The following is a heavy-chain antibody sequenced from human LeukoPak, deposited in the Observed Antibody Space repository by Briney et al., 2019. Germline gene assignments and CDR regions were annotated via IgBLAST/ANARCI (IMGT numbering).Heavy chain of an antibody. CDR3: AKQTRYDSPAGGRGFDY. D-gene: IGHD3-22*01. V-gene: IGHV3-23*01. J-gene: IGHJ4*02. CDR2: ISGSGGST. Sequence: GGSLRLSCAASEFTFSSYAMSWVRQAPGKGLAWVSAISGSGGSTYYADSVKGRFTISRDNSKNTVYLQMNSLRTDDTAIYYCAKQTRYDSPAGGRGFDYWGQGTLVTVSS. CDR1: EFTFSSYA.